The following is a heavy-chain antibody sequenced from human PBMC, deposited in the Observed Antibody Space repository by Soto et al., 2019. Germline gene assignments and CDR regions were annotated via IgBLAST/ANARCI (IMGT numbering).Heavy chain of an antibody. CDR1: GFTFSSYA. V-gene: IGHV3-30-3*01. J-gene: IGHJ4*02. CDR3: ARDPYYDFWSGSSYYFDY. CDR2: ISYDGSNK. Sequence: PGGSLRLSCAASGFTFSSYAMHWVRQAPGKGLEWVAVISYDGSNKYYADSVKGRFTISRDNSKNTLYLQMNSLRAEDTAVYYCARDPYYDFWSGSSYYFDYWGQGTLVTVSS. D-gene: IGHD3-3*01.